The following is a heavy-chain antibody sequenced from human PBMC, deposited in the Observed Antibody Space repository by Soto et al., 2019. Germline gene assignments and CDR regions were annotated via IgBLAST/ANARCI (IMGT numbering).Heavy chain of an antibody. CDR1: GFTFDDYA. V-gene: IGHV3-9*01. J-gene: IGHJ3*02. CDR2: ISWNSDNI. Sequence: EVQLVEAGGGLGQPGRSLRLSCAASGFTFDDYAMHWVRQAPGKGLEWVSGISWNSDNIVYADSVKGRFTISRDNAKNYLYLQMNSLRAEDTALYYCAKDLYSNYGDAFDIWGQGTMVTVSS. D-gene: IGHD4-4*01. CDR3: AKDLYSNYGDAFDI.